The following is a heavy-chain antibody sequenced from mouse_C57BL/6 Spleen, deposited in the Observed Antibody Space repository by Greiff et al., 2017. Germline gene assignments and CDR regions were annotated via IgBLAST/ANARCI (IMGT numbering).Heavy chain of an antibody. J-gene: IGHJ3*01. Sequence: VQLQQSGAELVRPGASVTLSCKASCYTFTDYEMHWVKQTPVHGLEWIGAIDPEPGGTAYNQKFKGKAILTADKSSSTAYMELRSLTSEDSAVYYCTKRGPYGNYEWVFAYWGQGTLVTVSA. CDR3: TKRGPYGNYEWVFAY. D-gene: IGHD2-10*02. CDR2: IDPEPGGT. CDR1: CYTFTDYE. V-gene: IGHV1-15*01.